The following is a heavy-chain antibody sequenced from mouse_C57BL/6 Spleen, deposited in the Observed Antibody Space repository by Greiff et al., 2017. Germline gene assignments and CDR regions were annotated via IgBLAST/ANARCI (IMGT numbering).Heavy chain of an antibody. J-gene: IGHJ2*01. D-gene: IGHD1-1*02. V-gene: IGHV1-59*01. CDR2: IDPSDSYT. CDR3: ARDYGGY. CDR1: GYTFTSYW. Sequence: LQQPGAELVRPGTSVKLSCKASGYTFTSYWMHWVKQRPGQGLEWIGVIDPSDSYTNYNQKFKGKATLTVDTSSSTAYMQLSSLTSEDSAVYYCARDYGGYWGQGTTLTVSS.